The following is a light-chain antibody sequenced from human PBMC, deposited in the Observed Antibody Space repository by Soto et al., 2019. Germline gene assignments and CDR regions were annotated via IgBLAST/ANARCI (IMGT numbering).Light chain of an antibody. CDR1: SSDVGGYNY. J-gene: IGLJ2*01. V-gene: IGLV2-8*01. Sequence: QSVLTQPPSASGSPGQSVTISCTGTSSDVGGYNYVSWYQQHPGKAPKLMISEVSKRPSGVPDRFSGSKSGNTASLTVSGLQAEDEAEYYCSSFAGNNNLVFGGGTPLTVL. CDR2: EVS. CDR3: SSFAGNNNLV.